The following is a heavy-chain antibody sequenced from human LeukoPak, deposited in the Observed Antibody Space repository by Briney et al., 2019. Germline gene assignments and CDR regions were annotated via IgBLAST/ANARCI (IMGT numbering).Heavy chain of an antibody. CDR2: ISAYNGNT. V-gene: IGHV1-18*01. J-gene: IGHJ3*02. CDR1: GYTFTSYG. Sequence: ASVKVSCEASGYTFTSYGISWVRQAPGQGLEWMGWISAYNGNTNYAQKLQGRVTMTTDTSTSRAYMELRSLRSDDTAVYYCAREGGTHDSSGYYPDDAFDIWGQGTMVTVSS. CDR3: AREGGTHDSSGYYPDDAFDI. D-gene: IGHD3-22*01.